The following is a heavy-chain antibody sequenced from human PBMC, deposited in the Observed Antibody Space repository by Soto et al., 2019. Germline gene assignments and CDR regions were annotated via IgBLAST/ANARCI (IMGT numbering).Heavy chain of an antibody. CDR2: INPSGGST. Sequence: ASVKVSCKASGYTFTSYYMHWVRQAPGQGLEWMGIINPSGGSTSYAQKFQGRVTMTRDTSTSTVYMELSSLRSEDTAVYYCATHDYGDYPFDYWGQGTLVTVSS. D-gene: IGHD4-17*01. CDR1: GYTFTSYY. V-gene: IGHV1-46*03. CDR3: ATHDYGDYPFDY. J-gene: IGHJ4*02.